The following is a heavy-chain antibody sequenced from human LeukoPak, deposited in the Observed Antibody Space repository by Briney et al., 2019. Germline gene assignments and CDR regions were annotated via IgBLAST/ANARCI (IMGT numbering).Heavy chain of an antibody. Sequence: GESLRLSCAASGFTFTTYALHWVRQAPGKGLEWVAFIRNDGSDKYYADSVRGRSSISRDNSKNTLSLQINSLTPEDTAVYYCAKDSTSSPYYIDYWGQGTLVTVSS. CDR3: AKDSTSSPYYIDY. V-gene: IGHV3-30*02. J-gene: IGHJ4*02. D-gene: IGHD2-2*01. CDR1: GFTFTTYA. CDR2: IRNDGSDK.